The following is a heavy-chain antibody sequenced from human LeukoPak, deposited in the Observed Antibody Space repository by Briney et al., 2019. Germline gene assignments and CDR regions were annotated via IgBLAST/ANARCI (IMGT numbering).Heavy chain of an antibody. CDR2: INPSAGTT. CDR1: GYTFTSYY. CDR3: ARGKSSVWPVRLCMDV. D-gene: IGHD6-19*01. J-gene: IGHJ6*02. V-gene: IGHV1-46*01. Sequence: PSASVKVSCKASGYTFTSYYMHWVRQAPGQGLEWMGLINPSAGTTTYAQKFQGRVTVTRDTSTSTVYMDLSSLKSEDTAVYYCARGKSSVWPVRLCMDVWGQGTTVTVSS.